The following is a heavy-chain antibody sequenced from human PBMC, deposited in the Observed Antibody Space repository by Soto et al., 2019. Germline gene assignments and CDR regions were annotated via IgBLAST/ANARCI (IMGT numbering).Heavy chain of an antibody. J-gene: IGHJ4*02. D-gene: IGHD2-15*01. CDR2: ISYDGSNK. V-gene: IGHV3-30*18. Sequence: QVQLVESGGGVVQPGRSLRLSCAASGFTFSSYGMHWVRQAPGKVLEWVAVISYDGSNKYYANSVKGPCTISRDNSKNELYLQMNSMRAEDTVAYYCAKDTGGILVLVAHFDYWGQGTLLTVSS. CDR1: GFTFSSYG. CDR3: AKDTGGILVLVAHFDY.